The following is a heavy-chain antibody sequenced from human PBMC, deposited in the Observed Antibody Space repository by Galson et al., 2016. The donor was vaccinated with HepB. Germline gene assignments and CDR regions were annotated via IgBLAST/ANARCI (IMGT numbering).Heavy chain of an antibody. V-gene: IGHV3-21*01. Sequence: SLRLSCAASGFTFSSYSMNWVRQAPGKGLEWVSSITSSSSYIYHADSVKGRFTISRDNAKNSLYLQMNSLSAEDTAVYYCARDPDKVGELFHDYGMDCWGQGTTVTVSS. CDR3: ARDPDKVGELFHDYGMDC. D-gene: IGHD3-10*01. J-gene: IGHJ6*02. CDR1: GFTFSSYS. CDR2: ITSSSSYI.